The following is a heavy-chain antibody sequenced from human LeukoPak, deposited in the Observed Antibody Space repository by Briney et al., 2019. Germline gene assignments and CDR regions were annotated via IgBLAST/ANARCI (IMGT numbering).Heavy chain of an antibody. V-gene: IGHV4-59*12. CDR3: AREIYNDRHLDY. CDR1: GGSISSYY. D-gene: IGHD5-24*01. Sequence: SETLSLTCTVSGGSISSYYWSWIRQPPGKGLEWIGYIYYSGSTNYNPSLKSRVTISVDTSKNQFSLKLSSVTAADTAVYYCAREIYNDRHLDYWGQGTLVTVSS. CDR2: IYYSGST. J-gene: IGHJ4*02.